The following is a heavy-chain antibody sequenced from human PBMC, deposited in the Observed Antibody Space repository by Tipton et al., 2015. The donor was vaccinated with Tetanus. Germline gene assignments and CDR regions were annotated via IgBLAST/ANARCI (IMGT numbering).Heavy chain of an antibody. V-gene: IGHV3-74*01. CDR1: EFSFSSYW. CDR3: PRDGSYGGTLISDY. Sequence: SLRLSCAASEFSFSSYWMHWVRQVPGRGLVWVSRINSDGSSTDYADSVKGRFTISRDNGKNTLYLQMDSLRAEDTAVYYCPRDGSYGGTLISDYWGQGTQVTVSS. D-gene: IGHD4-23*01. J-gene: IGHJ4*02. CDR2: INSDGSST.